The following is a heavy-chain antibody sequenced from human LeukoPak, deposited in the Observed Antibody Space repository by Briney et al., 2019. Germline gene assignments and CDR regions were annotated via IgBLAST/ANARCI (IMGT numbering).Heavy chain of an antibody. D-gene: IGHD1-26*01. CDR1: GFTFTSYA. CDR2: ISGSGGHT. V-gene: IGHV3-23*01. Sequence: GGSLRLSCTASGFTFTSYAMAWVRQAPGKGLEWVSGISGSGGHTYYADSVEGRFTISRDNSKNTLYLQMNSPRAEDAAVYYCAKTIGMGLYYYYYMDVWGKGTTVTVSS. J-gene: IGHJ6*03. CDR3: AKTIGMGLYYYYYMDV.